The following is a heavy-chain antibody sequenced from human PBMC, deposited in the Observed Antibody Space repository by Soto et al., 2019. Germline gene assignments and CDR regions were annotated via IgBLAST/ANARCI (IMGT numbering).Heavy chain of an antibody. CDR3: ATYRKFFQI. Sequence: SETLSLTCTVSGGSIGNDDYSWSWVRQPPGKGLEWIGYIYHSGTTYYNPSLTSRVTISVDRSKNHFFLNLTSVTAADTAVYYCATYRKFFQIWGQGTKVTVSS. CDR1: GGSIGNDDYS. CDR2: IYHSGTT. V-gene: IGHV4-30-2*01. J-gene: IGHJ3*02.